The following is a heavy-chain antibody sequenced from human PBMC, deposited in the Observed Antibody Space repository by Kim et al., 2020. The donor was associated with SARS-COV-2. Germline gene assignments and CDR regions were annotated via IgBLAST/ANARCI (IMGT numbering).Heavy chain of an antibody. J-gene: IGHJ6*02. Sequence: GGSLRLSCAASGFTFSSYGMHWVRQAPGKGLEWVAVISYDGSNKYYADSVKGRFTISRDNSKNTLYLQMNSLRAEDTAVYYCARENPLNSYENMDVWGQGTTVTVSS. CDR1: GFTFSSYG. V-gene: IGHV3-33*05. D-gene: IGHD3-3*01. CDR3: ARENPLNSYENMDV. CDR2: ISYDGSNK.